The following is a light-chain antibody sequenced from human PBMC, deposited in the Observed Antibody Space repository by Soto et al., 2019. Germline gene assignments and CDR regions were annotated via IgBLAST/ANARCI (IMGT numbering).Light chain of an antibody. CDR2: GAS. J-gene: IGKJ1*01. Sequence: DIPMTQSPSTLSASVGDRVTITCRASETIGTWLAWYQQKPGKPPKSLIYGASSLESGVPSRFSGSGSGTEFTLTISGLQPDDFASYYCQQYDGSSPKTFGQGTKVEVK. V-gene: IGKV1-5*01. CDR3: QQYDGSSPKT. CDR1: ETIGTW.